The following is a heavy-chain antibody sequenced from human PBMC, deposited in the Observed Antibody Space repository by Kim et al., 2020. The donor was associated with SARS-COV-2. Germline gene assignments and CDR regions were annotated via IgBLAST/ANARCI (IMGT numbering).Heavy chain of an antibody. D-gene: IGHD3-16*01. Sequence: SETLSLTCTVSGGSISSGGYYWSWIRQHPGKGLEWIGYIYYSGSTYYNPSLKSRVTISVDTSKNQFSLKLSSVTAADTAVYYCARDRGGDMPPGAFDYWGQGTLVTVSS. J-gene: IGHJ4*02. CDR3: ARDRGGDMPPGAFDY. V-gene: IGHV4-31*03. CDR2: IYYSGST. CDR1: GGSISSGGYY.